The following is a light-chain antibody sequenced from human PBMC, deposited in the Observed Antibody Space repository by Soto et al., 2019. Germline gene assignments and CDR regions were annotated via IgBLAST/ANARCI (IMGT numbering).Light chain of an antibody. CDR3: QQRHSWPAT. V-gene: IGKV3-11*01. Sequence: EIVLTQSPATLSSSPGERATLSCRASQSVSNYLAWYQQKPGQAPRLLIYDASNRATGIPARFSGSGSGTDFTLTISSLEPGDFAVYYCQQRHSWPATFGQGTKVEVK. CDR2: DAS. J-gene: IGKJ1*01. CDR1: QSVSNY.